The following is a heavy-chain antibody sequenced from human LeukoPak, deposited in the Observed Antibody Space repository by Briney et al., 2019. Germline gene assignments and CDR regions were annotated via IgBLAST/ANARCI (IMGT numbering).Heavy chain of an antibody. V-gene: IGHV1-69*04. CDR2: IIPILGIA. Sequence: GASVKVSCKASGYTFIGYYMHWVRQAPGQGLEWMGRIIPILGIANYEQKFQGRVTITADKSTSTAYMELSSLRSEDTAVYYCARDLVDTASIYHFDYWGQGTLVTVSS. J-gene: IGHJ4*02. D-gene: IGHD5-18*01. CDR3: ARDLVDTASIYHFDY. CDR1: GYTFIGYY.